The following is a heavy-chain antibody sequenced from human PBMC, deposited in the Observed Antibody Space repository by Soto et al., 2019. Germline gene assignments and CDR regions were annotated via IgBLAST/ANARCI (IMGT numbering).Heavy chain of an antibody. Sequence: ASVKVSCKASGFTFSNYGLNWVRQAPGQGLEWMGWVSANNGHTNYAQNPQGRVSMTTDTSTSTAYMELRGLTFDDTAVYYCARDIESVTAKHFFYYYAMDVWGQGTTVTVSS. V-gene: IGHV1-18*01. CDR2: VSANNGHT. CDR1: GFTFSNYG. D-gene: IGHD2-8*01. J-gene: IGHJ6*02. CDR3: ARDIESVTAKHFFYYYAMDV.